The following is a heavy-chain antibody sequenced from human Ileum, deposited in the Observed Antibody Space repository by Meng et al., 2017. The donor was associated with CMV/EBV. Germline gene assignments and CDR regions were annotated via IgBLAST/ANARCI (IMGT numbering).Heavy chain of an antibody. CDR3: ARNSGNFDL. V-gene: IGHV3-21*01. CDR2: ISTGSSFI. D-gene: IGHD4-23*01. J-gene: IGHJ2*01. CDR1: GITFSSYT. Sequence: LRLSCAASGITFSSYTMNWVRQAPGKGLEWVSSISTGSSFIYYADSVKGRFTISRDNAKSSLYLQMNSLRAEDTAVYYCARNSGNFDLWGRGTLVTVSS.